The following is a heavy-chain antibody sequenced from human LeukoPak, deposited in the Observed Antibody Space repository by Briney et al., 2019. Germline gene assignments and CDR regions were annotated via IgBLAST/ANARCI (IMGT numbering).Heavy chain of an antibody. CDR2: ISAYNGNT. D-gene: IGHD5-12*01. CDR1: GYTFTSYG. J-gene: IGHJ4*02. CDR3: ARDNVHSGYDYVPREFDY. Sequence: ASVKVSCEASGYTFTSYGISWVRQAPGQGLEWMGWISAYNGNTNYAQKLQGRVTMTTDTSTSTAYMELRSLRSDDTAVYYCARDNVHSGYDYVPREFDYWGQGTLVTVSS. V-gene: IGHV1-18*01.